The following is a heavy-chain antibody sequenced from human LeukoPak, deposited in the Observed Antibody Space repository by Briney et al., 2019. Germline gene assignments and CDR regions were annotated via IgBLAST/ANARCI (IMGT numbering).Heavy chain of an antibody. D-gene: IGHD6-19*01. CDR1: GYTFTSYY. CDR3: ARDVGIAVAGTPLATFYFDY. J-gene: IGHJ4*02. Sequence: ASVKVSCKASGYTFTSYYMRWVRQAPGQGLEWMGIINPSGGSTSYAQKFQGRVTITRDTSTSTVYMELSRLRSEDTAVYYCARDVGIAVAGTPLATFYFDYWGQGTLVTVSS. V-gene: IGHV1-46*01. CDR2: INPSGGST.